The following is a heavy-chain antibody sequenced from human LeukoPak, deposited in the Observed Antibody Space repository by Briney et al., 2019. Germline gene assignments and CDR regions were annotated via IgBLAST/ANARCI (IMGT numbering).Heavy chain of an antibody. CDR1: GFTFSSFG. V-gene: IGHV3-30*02. J-gene: IGHJ4*02. D-gene: IGHD6-13*01. CDR3: ARSAGHFDY. Sequence: GGSLRLSCAASGFTFSSFGMHWVRQAPGKGLDWVAFIRFDGSNEHHADSVKGRFTISRDNSKSTLYLQMTNLRGEDTAVYYCARSAGHFDYWGQGTLVTVSS. CDR2: IRFDGSNE.